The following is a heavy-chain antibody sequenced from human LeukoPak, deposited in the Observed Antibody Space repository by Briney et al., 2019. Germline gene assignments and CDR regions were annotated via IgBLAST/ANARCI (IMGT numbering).Heavy chain of an antibody. CDR1: GYTFTGYY. CDR2: INPNSGGT. J-gene: IGHJ4*02. D-gene: IGHD3-3*01. Sequence: ASVKVSCKASGYTFTGYYMHWVRQAPGQGLEWMGRINPNSGGTNYAQKFQERVTITRDMSTSTAYMELSSLRSEDTAVYYCAATYYDFWSGYYNFDFDYWGQGTLVTVSS. V-gene: IGHV1-2*06. CDR3: AATYYDFWSGYYNFDFDY.